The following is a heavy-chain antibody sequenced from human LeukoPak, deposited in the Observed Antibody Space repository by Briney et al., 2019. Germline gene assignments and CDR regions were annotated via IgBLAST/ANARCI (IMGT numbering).Heavy chain of an antibody. J-gene: IGHJ4*02. D-gene: IGHD2-21*01. V-gene: IGHV4-59*08. CDR2: INYSGSS. CDR3: ARLDCISDTCYNY. Sequence: PSETLSLTCIVSGDSISTYYWSWIRQSPGKGLEWIGYINYSGSSEYNPSLKSRITISVDRSKNQVSLKMRSVTAADTDVYYCARLDCISDTCYNYWALGALVTVSS. CDR1: GDSISTYY.